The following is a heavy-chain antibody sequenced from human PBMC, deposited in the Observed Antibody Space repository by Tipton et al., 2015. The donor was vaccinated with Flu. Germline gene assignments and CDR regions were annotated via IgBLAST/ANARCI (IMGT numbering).Heavy chain of an antibody. CDR3: AAEPHSYYCAMDV. Sequence: TLSLTCTVSGGSISSSSSYWGWIRQPPGKGLEWIGSIHYGGNTYYNPSLKSRVTISLDTSKNQFSLKLSSVTAADTAVYYCAAEPHSYYCAMDVWGQGTTVTVSS. J-gene: IGHJ6*02. CDR1: GGSISSSSSY. V-gene: IGHV4-39*07. CDR2: IHYGGNT.